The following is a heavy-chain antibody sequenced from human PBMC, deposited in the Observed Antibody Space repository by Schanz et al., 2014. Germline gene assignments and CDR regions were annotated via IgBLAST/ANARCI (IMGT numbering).Heavy chain of an antibody. J-gene: IGHJ3*02. Sequence: EVQLLESGGGLVQPGGSLRLSCAASGFSFSSYAMGWVRQARGKGLEWVSAISGSGGSTYYADSVKSRFTISRDNSRNTLYLQMNSLRAEDTAVYYCARDGYSVVVISPTESFDIWGQGTMVTVSP. CDR2: ISGSGGST. CDR1: GFSFSSYA. D-gene: IGHD2-21*01. V-gene: IGHV3-23*01. CDR3: ARDGYSVVVISPTESFDI.